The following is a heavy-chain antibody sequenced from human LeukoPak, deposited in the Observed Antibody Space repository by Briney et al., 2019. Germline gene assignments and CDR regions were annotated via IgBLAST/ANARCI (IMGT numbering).Heavy chain of an antibody. J-gene: IGHJ6*02. CDR1: GFTFSSYA. V-gene: IGHV3-23*01. D-gene: IGHD3-3*01. Sequence: PGGSLRLSCAASGFTFSSYAMSWVRQAPGKGLEWVSAISGSGGSTYYADSVKGRFTISRDNSKNTLYLQMNSLRAEDTAVYYCAKVGYDFWSGYYRPQHFQRYYYYGMDVWGQGTTVTVSS. CDR3: AKVGYDFWSGYYRPQHFQRYYYYGMDV. CDR2: ISGSGGST.